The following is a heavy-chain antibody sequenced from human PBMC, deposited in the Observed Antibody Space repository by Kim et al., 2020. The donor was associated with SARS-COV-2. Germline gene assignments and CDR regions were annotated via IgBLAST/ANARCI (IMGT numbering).Heavy chain of an antibody. V-gene: IGHV4-59*01. Sequence: RSSTDDNPSLKRPVTISVDTSKNQFSRELSAVTAADKAVYYCARDRILFYWGQGTLVTVST. D-gene: IGHD2-15*01. CDR3: ARDRILFY. CDR2: RSST. J-gene: IGHJ4*02.